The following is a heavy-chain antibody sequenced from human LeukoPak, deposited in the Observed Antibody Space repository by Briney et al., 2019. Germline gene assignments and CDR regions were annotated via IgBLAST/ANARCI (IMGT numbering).Heavy chain of an antibody. CDR2: IYYSGST. J-gene: IGHJ4*02. Sequence: SETLSLTCTVSGGSISSGGYYWSWIRQHPGEGLEWIGYIYYSGSTYYNPSLKSRVTISVDTSKNQFSLKLSSVTAADTAVYYCARDPPAYCGGDCYPYWGQGTLVTVSS. D-gene: IGHD2-21*02. CDR3: ARDPPAYCGGDCYPY. CDR1: GGSISSGGYY. V-gene: IGHV4-31*03.